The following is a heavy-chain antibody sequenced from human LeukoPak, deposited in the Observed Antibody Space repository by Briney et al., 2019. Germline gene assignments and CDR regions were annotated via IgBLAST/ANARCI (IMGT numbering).Heavy chain of an antibody. J-gene: IGHJ4*02. CDR2: IYSGGST. Sequence: PGGSLRLSCAASGFTVSSNYMSWVRQAPGKGLEWVSVIYSGGSTYYADSVKGRFTISRYNSKSTLYLQMNSLRAEDTAVYYCANNYYDSSGYFDYWGQGTLVTVSS. CDR3: ANNYYDSSGYFDY. D-gene: IGHD3-22*01. V-gene: IGHV3-66*02. CDR1: GFTVSSNY.